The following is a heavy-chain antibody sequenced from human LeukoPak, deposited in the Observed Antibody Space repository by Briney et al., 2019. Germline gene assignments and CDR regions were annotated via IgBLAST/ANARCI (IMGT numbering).Heavy chain of an antibody. CDR2: INQNGSEK. CDR1: GFTFTTYW. J-gene: IGHJ4*02. Sequence: PGGSLRLSCGASGFTFTTYWMSWVRQAPGKGLEWVASINQNGSEKYYVDSLKGRFTISRDNAKKSLYLQMNSLRDEDTAVYYCARAPLGSGHLYYFDYWGQGTLVTVSS. CDR3: ARAPLGSGHLYYFDY. D-gene: IGHD3-3*01. V-gene: IGHV3-7*04.